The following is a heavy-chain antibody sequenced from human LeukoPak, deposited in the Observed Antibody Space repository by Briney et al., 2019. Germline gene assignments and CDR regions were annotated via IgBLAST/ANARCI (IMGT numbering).Heavy chain of an antibody. CDR1: GYSFNTYW. J-gene: IGHJ5*01. V-gene: IGHV5-51*01. CDR2: IYPGDSDT. D-gene: IGHD6-13*01. Sequence: GESLKISCRGSGYSFNTYWIGWVRQMPGKGLEWMGIIYPGDSDTRYSPSFQGQVTMSADKSINTAYLQWSSLRASDTAMYFCATSAANWFDSWGQGTLVTVSS. CDR3: ATSAANWFDS.